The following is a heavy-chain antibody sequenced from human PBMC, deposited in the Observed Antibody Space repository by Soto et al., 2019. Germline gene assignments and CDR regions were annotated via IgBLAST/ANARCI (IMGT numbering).Heavy chain of an antibody. CDR2: IYYTGST. CDR1: GGSISNNNYY. Sequence: QLQLQESGPGLGKPSETLSLTCTVSGGSISNNNYYWDWIRQPPGKGLEWIGTIYYTGSTYYNPSLNSRVTTSVDXXKXQFXLKLRSVTAADTAVYYCARHARHGASTSCYAGLDYWGRGTLVTVSS. V-gene: IGHV4-39*01. D-gene: IGHD2-2*01. J-gene: IGHJ4*02. CDR3: ARHARHGASTSCYAGLDY.